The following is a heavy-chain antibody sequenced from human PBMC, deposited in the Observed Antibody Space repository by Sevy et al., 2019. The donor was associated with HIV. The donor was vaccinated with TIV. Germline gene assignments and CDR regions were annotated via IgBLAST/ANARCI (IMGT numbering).Heavy chain of an antibody. CDR2: ISWDGGST. V-gene: IGHV3-43*01. J-gene: IGHJ4*02. CDR1: GFTFDNHT. D-gene: IGHD4-17*01. CDR3: AKSDDYVRGGWRPYFDY. Sequence: GGSLRLSCVTSGFTFDNHTMHWVRQAPGKGLEWVSLISWDGGSTFYADSVKGRFTISRDNSKNSLYLQMNSLITEDTALYYCAKSDDYVRGGWRPYFDYWGQGTLVTVSS.